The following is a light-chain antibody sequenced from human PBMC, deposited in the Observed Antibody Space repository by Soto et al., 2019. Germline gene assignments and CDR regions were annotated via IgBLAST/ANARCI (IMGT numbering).Light chain of an antibody. CDR3: SSYTTSTTPYVI. J-gene: IGLJ2*01. CDR1: SSDVGGYNY. Sequence: QSALTQPASVSGSPGQSITISCTGTSSDVGGYNYVSWYQQHPGKAPKLMLYDVNDRPSGVSNRFSGSKSGNTASLTISGLQAEDEADYYCSSYTTSTTPYVIFGGGTKLTVL. V-gene: IGLV2-14*01. CDR2: DVN.